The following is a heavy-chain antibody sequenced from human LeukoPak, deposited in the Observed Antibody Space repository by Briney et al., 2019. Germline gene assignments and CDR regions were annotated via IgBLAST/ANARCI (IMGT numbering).Heavy chain of an antibody. CDR1: GFTFSSYG. V-gene: IGHV3-30*02. Sequence: GGSLRLSCAASGFTFSSYGMHWVRQAPGKGLEWVAIIRYDGSNKCYADSVKGRFTISRDNSKNTLYLQMNSLRAEDTAVYYCAKEYRWFGEIFRSHPPDYWGQGTLVTVSS. D-gene: IGHD3-10*01. CDR2: IRYDGSNK. J-gene: IGHJ4*02. CDR3: AKEYRWFGEIFRSHPPDY.